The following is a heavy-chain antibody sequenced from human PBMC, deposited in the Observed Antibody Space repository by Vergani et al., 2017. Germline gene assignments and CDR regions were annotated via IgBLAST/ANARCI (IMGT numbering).Heavy chain of an antibody. CDR2: ISSSSSTI. Sequence: EVQLVESGGGLVQPGGSLRLSCAASGFTFSSYSMNWVRQAPGKGLEWVSYISSSSSTIYYADSVKGRVTISRDNAKNSLYLQMNSLRDEDTAVYYCAREKDYEFGSGYYTVYGMDVWGQGTSVTVSS. D-gene: IGHD3-3*01. CDR1: GFTFSSYS. J-gene: IGHJ6*02. V-gene: IGHV3-48*02. CDR3: AREKDYEFGSGYYTVYGMDV.